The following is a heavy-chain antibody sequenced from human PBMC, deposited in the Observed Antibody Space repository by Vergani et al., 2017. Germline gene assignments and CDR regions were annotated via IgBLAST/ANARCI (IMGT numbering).Heavy chain of an antibody. Sequence: QVQLVQSGAEVKKPGSSVKVSCKASGGTFSSYTISWVRQAPGQGLEWMGRIIPILGIANYAQKFQGRVTITADKSTSTAYMELSSLRSEDTAVYYCARDWPYYXILTGYPPNYYYYYMDVWGKGTTVTVSS. J-gene: IGHJ6*03. V-gene: IGHV1-69*08. CDR2: IIPILGIA. CDR1: GGTFSSYT. CDR3: ARDWPYYXILTGYPPNYYYYYMDV. D-gene: IGHD3-9*01.